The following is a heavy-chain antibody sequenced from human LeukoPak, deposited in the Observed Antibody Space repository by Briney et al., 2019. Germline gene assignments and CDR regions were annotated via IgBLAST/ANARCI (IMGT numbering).Heavy chain of an antibody. V-gene: IGHV4-59*01. CDR2: ISYGNT. D-gene: IGHD5-18*01. CDR3: ARDKAHSYGRYFDP. Sequence: SGTLSLTCSVAGGSISTYYWNWIRQTPGKGLEWIGHISYGNTDYNPSLKSRVTISVDTSKNQFSLKLTSVTAADTAVYYCARDKAHSYGRYFDPWGQGALVIVSS. CDR1: GGSISTYY. J-gene: IGHJ5*02.